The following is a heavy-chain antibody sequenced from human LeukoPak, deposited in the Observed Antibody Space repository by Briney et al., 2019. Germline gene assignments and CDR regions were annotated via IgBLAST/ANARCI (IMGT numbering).Heavy chain of an antibody. CDR3: TRDPGYSYAMDS. D-gene: IGHD5-18*01. J-gene: IGHJ4*02. CDR1: GFTFSTYS. CDR2: TSHGSTRI. Sequence: GGSLRLSCAASGFTFSTYSMNWVRQAPGKGLEWISYTSHGSTRIFYADSVEGRFTVSRDDAKNALYLQMNSLRVEDTAVYYCTRDPGYSYAMDSWGQGILVTVSS. V-gene: IGHV3-48*01.